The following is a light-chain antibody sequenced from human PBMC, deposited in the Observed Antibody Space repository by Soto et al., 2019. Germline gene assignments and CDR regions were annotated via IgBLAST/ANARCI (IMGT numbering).Light chain of an antibody. J-gene: IGLJ2*01. Sequence: QTVVTQKPSFSVSPGGTVTLTCGLTSGSVSTTYYPSWYQQTPGQAPRTLIYSTNIRSSGVPDRFSGSILGNKAALTITAAQADDESHYHCMLYMGSGLVVFGGGTKVTVL. CDR3: MLYMGSGLVV. CDR2: STN. CDR1: SGSVSTTYY. V-gene: IGLV8-61*01.